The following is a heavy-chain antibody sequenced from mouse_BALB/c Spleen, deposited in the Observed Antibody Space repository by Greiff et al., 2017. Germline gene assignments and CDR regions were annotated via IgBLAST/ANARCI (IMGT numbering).Heavy chain of an antibody. Sequence: DVKLVESGGGLVKPGGSLKLSCAASGFAFSSYDMSWVRQTPEKRLEWVAYISSGGGSTYYPDTVKGRFTISRDNAKNTLYLQMSSLKSEDTAMYYCARQTHYYGSSPYYFDYWGQGTTLTVSS. CDR2: ISSGGGST. CDR1: GFAFSSYD. CDR3: ARQTHYYGSSPYYFDY. V-gene: IGHV5-12-1*01. D-gene: IGHD1-1*01. J-gene: IGHJ2*01.